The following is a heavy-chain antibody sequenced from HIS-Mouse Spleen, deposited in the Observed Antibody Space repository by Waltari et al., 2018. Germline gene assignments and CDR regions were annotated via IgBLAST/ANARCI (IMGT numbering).Heavy chain of an antibody. Sequence: EVQLVESGGGLVKPGGSLRLSCAASGFTFSSYSITWVRQAPGKGLEWVSSISSSSSYIYYADSVKGRFTISRDNAKNSLYLQMNSLRAEDTAVYYCARRELLLTGDYWYFDLWGRGTLVTVSS. V-gene: IGHV3-21*01. J-gene: IGHJ2*01. CDR2: ISSSSSYI. D-gene: IGHD7-27*01. CDR3: ARRELLLTGDYWYFDL. CDR1: GFTFSSYS.